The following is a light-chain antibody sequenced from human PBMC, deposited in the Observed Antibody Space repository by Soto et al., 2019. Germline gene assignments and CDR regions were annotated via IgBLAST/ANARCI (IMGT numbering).Light chain of an antibody. V-gene: IGKV1-39*01. Sequence: DLQQPQSPSSLSASVGDRVTITCRASQSISSYLNWYQHKPGRAPDLLIYAASSLQSGVPSRFSGSGSGTDFTLTIISLQPEDLATYFCQQRYNIPLIVGGGTKVDIK. CDR2: AAS. CDR1: QSISSY. CDR3: QQRYNIPLI. J-gene: IGKJ4*01.